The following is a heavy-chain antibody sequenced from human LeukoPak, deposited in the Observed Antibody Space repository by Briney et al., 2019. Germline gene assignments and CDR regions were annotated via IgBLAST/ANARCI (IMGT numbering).Heavy chain of an antibody. V-gene: IGHV3-7*01. CDR2: IKQDGSEK. Sequence: GGSLRLSCAASGFTSSSYWMSWVRQAPGKGLERVANIKQDGSEKYYVDSVKGRFTTSRDNAKNSLYLQMNSLRAEDTAVYYCARAAAAGFDYWGQGTLVTVSS. CDR1: GFTSSSYW. CDR3: ARAAAAGFDY. J-gene: IGHJ4*02. D-gene: IGHD6-13*01.